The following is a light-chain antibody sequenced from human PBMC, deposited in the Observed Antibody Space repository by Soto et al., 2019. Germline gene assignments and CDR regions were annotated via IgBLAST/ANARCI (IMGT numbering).Light chain of an antibody. CDR3: SSYTIGSTDV. CDR2: EVT. J-gene: IGLJ1*01. CDR1: ISDVGTYDD. Sequence: QSALTQTASVSASPGQSSTISCTGTISDVGTYDDVSWYRQQPGKAPRLLIHEVTNRPSGVSNLFSGSKYGDTASLTISGLQAEDEGDYYCSSYTIGSTDVVGSGTKLTVL. V-gene: IGLV2-14*01.